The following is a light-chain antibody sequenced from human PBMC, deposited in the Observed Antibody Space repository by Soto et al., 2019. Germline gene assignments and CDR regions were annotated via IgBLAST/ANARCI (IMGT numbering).Light chain of an antibody. J-gene: IGKJ1*01. V-gene: IGKV3-11*01. CDR2: DAS. CDR3: QQRSNWPRT. Sequence: EIVMTQSPATLSVSPGERATLFCRASQSLISDLAWYQQKPGQTPRLLIYDASNRATGIPARFSGSGSGTDFTLTISSLEPEDFAVYYCQQRSNWPRTFGQGTKVDIK. CDR1: QSLISD.